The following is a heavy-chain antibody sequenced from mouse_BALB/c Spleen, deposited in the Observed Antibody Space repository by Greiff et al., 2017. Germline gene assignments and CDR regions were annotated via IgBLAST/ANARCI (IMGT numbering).Heavy chain of an antibody. CDR2: ISSGGSYT. V-gene: IGHV5-6*01. CDR1: GFTFSSYG. CDR3: ARDYGTRDYAVDY. Sequence: EVMLVESGGDLVKPGGSLKLSCAASGFTFSSYGMSWVRQTPDKRLEWVATISSGGSYTYYPDSVKGRFTISRDNAKNTLYLQMSSLKSEDTAMYYCARDYGTRDYAVDYWGQGTSVTVSS. J-gene: IGHJ4*01. D-gene: IGHD1-2*01.